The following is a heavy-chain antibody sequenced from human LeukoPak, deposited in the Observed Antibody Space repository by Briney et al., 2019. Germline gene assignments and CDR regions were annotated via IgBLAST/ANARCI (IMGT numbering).Heavy chain of an antibody. CDR3: AEERRRYYGSGSYYPLGGMDV. CDR1: GGSFSGYY. D-gene: IGHD3-10*01. J-gene: IGHJ6*04. Sequence: SETLSLTCAVYGGSFSGYYWSWIRQPPGKGLEWIGEINHSGSTNYNPSLKRRVTILVDTSKNPFSLKLSSVTAAETAVYYCAEERRRYYGSGSYYPLGGMDVWGKGTTVTVSS. CDR2: INHSGST. V-gene: IGHV4-34*01.